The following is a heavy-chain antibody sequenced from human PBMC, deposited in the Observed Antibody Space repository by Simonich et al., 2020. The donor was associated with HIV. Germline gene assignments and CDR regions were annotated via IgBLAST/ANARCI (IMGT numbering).Heavy chain of an antibody. CDR2: ITVYNGNT. CDR1: GYTYINYG. J-gene: IGHJ4*02. D-gene: IGHD1-26*01. Sequence: QVQLVQSGAEVKKPGASVKVSCKASGYTYINYGINWVRQAPGQGLGWMGRITVYNGNTHSAQKFRGILTLTTDTATTTAYMELRSLRSDDTAVYYCARDLPIGSYFDYWGQGTLVTVSS. CDR3: ARDLPIGSYFDY. V-gene: IGHV1-18*01.